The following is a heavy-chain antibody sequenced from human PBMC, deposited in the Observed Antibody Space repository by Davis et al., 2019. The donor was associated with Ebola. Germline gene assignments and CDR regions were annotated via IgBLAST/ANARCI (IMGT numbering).Heavy chain of an antibody. CDR3: VRDYTGSTWSGAFDL. CDR1: GFIFDDHA. D-gene: IGHD6-13*01. CDR2: ISWSSDRK. J-gene: IGHJ3*01. Sequence: PGGSLRLSCVVSGFIFDDHAMQWVRQVPGKGLEWVAGISWSSDRKVYAASVKGRFTISRDSAKNSLYLQMNSLRIEDTALYYCVRDYTGSTWSGAFDLWGRGTMVTVS. V-gene: IGHV3-9*01.